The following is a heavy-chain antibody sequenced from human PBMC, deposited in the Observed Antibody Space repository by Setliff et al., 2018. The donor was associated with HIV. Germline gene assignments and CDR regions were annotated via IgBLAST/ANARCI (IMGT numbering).Heavy chain of an antibody. CDR3: ARRESYYDILTGPAFDAFDI. V-gene: IGHV4-61*09. CDR1: GSSISSRSYY. Sequence: NPSETLSLTCSVSGSSISSRSYYWSWIRQPAGKGLEWIGHIHTSGDTDYSPSLNSRVTISIDTSKKQFSLKLSSVTAADTAMYYCARRESYYDILTGPAFDAFDIWGQGTMVTVSS. CDR2: IHTSGDT. D-gene: IGHD3-9*01. J-gene: IGHJ3*02.